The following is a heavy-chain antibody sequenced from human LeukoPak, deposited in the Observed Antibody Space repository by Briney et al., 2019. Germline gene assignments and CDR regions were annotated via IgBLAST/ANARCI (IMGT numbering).Heavy chain of an antibody. CDR2: IYYSGST. D-gene: IGHD3-10*01. CDR3: ARDRISGFGGRRSIGFDY. Sequence: SQTLSLTCTVSGGSISSGGYYWSWIRQHPGKGLEWIGYIYYSGSTYYNPSLKSRVTISVDTSKNQFSLKLSSVTAADTAVYYCARDRISGFGGRRSIGFDYWGQGTLVTVSS. CDR1: GGSISSGGYY. V-gene: IGHV4-31*03. J-gene: IGHJ4*02.